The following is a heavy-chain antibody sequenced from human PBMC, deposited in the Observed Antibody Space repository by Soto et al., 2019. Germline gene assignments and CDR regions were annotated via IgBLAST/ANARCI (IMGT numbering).Heavy chain of an antibody. CDR1: GGSFSGYY. V-gene: IGHV4-34*01. D-gene: IGHD3-10*01. CDR2: INHSGST. J-gene: IGHJ6*02. CDR3: ARGAYYYGSASDYYYYGMDV. Sequence: SETLSLTCAVYGGSFSGYYWSWIRQPPGKGLEWIGEINHSGSTNYNPSLKSRVTISVDTSKNQFSLKLSSVTAADTAVYYCARGAYYYGSASDYYYYGMDVWGQGTTLTVSS.